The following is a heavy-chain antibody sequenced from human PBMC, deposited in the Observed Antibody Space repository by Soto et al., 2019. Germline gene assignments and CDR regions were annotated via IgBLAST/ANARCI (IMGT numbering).Heavy chain of an antibody. Sequence: SETLSLTCVVSNFSISSGYYWGWIRQSPGKGLEWIASIYRSGTTSYNPSLKSRVTISVDPPKNQFSLMLTAVTAADTAVYYCARTHSGSYYSVFNYWGRGSLVTVSS. CDR2: IYRSGTT. CDR3: ARTHSGSYYSVFNY. J-gene: IGHJ4*02. D-gene: IGHD1-26*01. CDR1: NFSISSGYY. V-gene: IGHV4-38-2*01.